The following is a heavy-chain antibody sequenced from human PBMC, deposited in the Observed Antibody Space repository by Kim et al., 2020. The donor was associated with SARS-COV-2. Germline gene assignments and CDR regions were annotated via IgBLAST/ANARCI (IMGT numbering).Heavy chain of an antibody. V-gene: IGHV4-4*02. D-gene: IGHD4-17*01. CDR1: GGSISSSNW. J-gene: IGHJ3*02. CDR2: IYHSGST. CDR3: ARDGRLTVIRMRGAFDI. Sequence: SETLSLTCAVSGGSISSSNWWSWVRQPPGKGLEWIGEIYHSGSTNYNPSLKSRVTISVDKSKNQFSLKLSSVTAADTAVYYCARDGRLTVIRMRGAFDIWGQGTMVTVSS.